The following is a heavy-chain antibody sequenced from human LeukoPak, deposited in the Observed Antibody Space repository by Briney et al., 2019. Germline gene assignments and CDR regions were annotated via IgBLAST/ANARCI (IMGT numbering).Heavy chain of an antibody. J-gene: IGHJ5*02. CDR3: ARMGWDCSSTSCYLGWFDP. CDR1: GYNFTNFW. CDR2: IYPGDSDT. V-gene: IGHV5-51*01. Sequence: GESLKVSCKGSGYNFTNFWIGRVRQMPGTGLEWMGIIYPGDSDTRYNPSFQGQVTISADKSISTAYLQRSSLKASDTAIYYCARMGWDCSSTSCYLGWFDPWGQGTPVTVSS. D-gene: IGHD2-2*01.